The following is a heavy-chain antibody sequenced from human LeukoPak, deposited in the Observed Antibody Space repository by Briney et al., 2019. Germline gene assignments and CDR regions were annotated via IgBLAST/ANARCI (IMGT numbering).Heavy chain of an antibody. CDR1: GFTFSNAW. CDR3: TPVLVWFGELS. Sequence: GGSLRLSWAASGFTFSNAWMSWVRQAPGKGLEWVGRIKSKTDGGTTDYAAPVKGRFTISRDDSKNTLYLQMNSLKTEDTAVYYCTPVLVWFGELSWGQGTLVTVSS. CDR2: IKSKTDGGTT. V-gene: IGHV3-15*01. J-gene: IGHJ5*02. D-gene: IGHD3-10*01.